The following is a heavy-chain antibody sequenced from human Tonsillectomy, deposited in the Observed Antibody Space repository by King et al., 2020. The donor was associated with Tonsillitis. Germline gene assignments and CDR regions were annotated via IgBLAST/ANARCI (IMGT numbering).Heavy chain of an antibody. CDR2: ISRSGRII. J-gene: IGHJ4*02. CDR3: ARDPIVGANFDY. V-gene: IGHV3-48*03. D-gene: IGHD1-26*01. CDR1: GFTFSSYE. Sequence: VQLVESGGGLVQPGGSLRLSCAASGFTFSSYEMNWVRQAPGKGLEWVSYISRSGRIIYYADSVKGRFTISRDNAKNSLYLQMNSLRAEDTAVYYCARDPIVGANFDYLGQGTLVTVAT.